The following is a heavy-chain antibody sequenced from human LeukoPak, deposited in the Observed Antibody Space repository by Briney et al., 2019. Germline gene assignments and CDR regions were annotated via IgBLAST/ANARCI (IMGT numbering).Heavy chain of an antibody. CDR3: AVIAVVVTATTRDDY. J-gene: IGHJ4*02. V-gene: IGHV1-18*01. D-gene: IGHD2-21*02. CDR2: ISAYTGNT. CDR1: GYTFTSYG. Sequence: ASVKVSCKASGYTFTSYGISWVRQAPGQGLEWMGWISAYTGNTNYAQKLQGRVTMTTDTSTSTAYMELRSLRSDDTAVYYCAVIAVVVTATTRDDYWGQGTLVTVSS.